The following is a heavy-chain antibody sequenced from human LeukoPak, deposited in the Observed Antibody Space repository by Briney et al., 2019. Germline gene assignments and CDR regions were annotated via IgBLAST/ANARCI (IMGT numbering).Heavy chain of an antibody. V-gene: IGHV1-2*06. CDR3: ARDYCSSTSCLFDY. J-gene: IGHJ4*02. CDR2: INPNSGDT. Sequence: ASVKVSCKASGYTFTGYHMHWVRQAPGQGLEWMGRINPNSGDTNYAQKFQGRVAMTRDTSISTAYMELSRLRSDDTAVYCCARDYCSSTSCLFDYWGQGTLVTVSS. CDR1: GYTFTGYH. D-gene: IGHD2-2*01.